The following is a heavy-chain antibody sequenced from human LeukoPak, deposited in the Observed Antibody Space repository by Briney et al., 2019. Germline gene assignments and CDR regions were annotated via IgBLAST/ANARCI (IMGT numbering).Heavy chain of an antibody. D-gene: IGHD1-26*01. J-gene: IGHJ3*02. CDR3: ARDSGIYRDGFDI. Sequence: ASVKVSCKASGYSFTAYYMHWVRQAPGQGLEWMGWISPNSGGTNYAQKFQGRVTMNRDTSITTAYMELSRLRSDDTAVYYCARDSGIYRDGFDIWGQGTMVTVSS. CDR1: GYSFTAYY. V-gene: IGHV1-2*02. CDR2: ISPNSGGT.